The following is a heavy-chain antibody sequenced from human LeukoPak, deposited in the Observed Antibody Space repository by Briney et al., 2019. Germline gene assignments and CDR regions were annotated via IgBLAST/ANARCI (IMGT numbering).Heavy chain of an antibody. CDR2: INLNSGDT. V-gene: IGHV1-2*02. J-gene: IGHJ3*01. CDR1: GYTFTGYY. Sequence: ASVKVSCKASGYTFTGYYVHWMRQAPGHGLEWMGWINLNSGDTRYAQRFQGRLTVTRDTSISTAYMDLNGLRSDDTAVYYCARDSIEAPGLVFDFWGQGTMVTISS. CDR3: ARDSIEAPGLVFDF. D-gene: IGHD6-13*01.